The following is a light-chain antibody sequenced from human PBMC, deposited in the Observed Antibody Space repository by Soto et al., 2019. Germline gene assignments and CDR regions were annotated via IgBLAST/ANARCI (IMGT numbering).Light chain of an antibody. J-gene: IGKJ1*01. CDR2: DAS. CDR3: QQYGSSPPWT. CDR1: QSVISY. Sequence: EIVLTQSPATLSLSPGERATLSCRASQSVISYLAWYQHKPGQAPRLLIYDASTRATGIPARFSGSGSGTDFTLTISSLEPEDSAIYYCQQYGSSPPWTFGQGTKVEIK. V-gene: IGKV3-11*01.